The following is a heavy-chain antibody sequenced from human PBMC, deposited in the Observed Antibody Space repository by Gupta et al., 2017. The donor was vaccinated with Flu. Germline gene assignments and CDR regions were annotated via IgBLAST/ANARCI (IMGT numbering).Heavy chain of an antibody. D-gene: IGHD3-22*01. CDR2: ISWTSGTT. Sequence: EVQLVESGGGLVQPGRSLRLSCAASGFAFGDYAMNWVRQVPGKGLEWVSGISWTSGTTGYADSVKGRFTISRDNAKNSLDLQMNSLRVEDTAFYYCAKTRDINYDSFRYDGDFDYWGPGTLVTVSS. CDR1: GFAFGDYA. CDR3: AKTRDINYDSFRYDGDFDY. V-gene: IGHV3-9*01. J-gene: IGHJ4*02.